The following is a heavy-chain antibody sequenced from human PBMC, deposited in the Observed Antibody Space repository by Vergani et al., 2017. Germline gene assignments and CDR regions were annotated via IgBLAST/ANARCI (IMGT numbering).Heavy chain of an antibody. V-gene: IGHV1-46*01. CDR2: INPSGGST. J-gene: IGHJ3*02. CDR3: ATPPXDSSGYYPWDAFDI. Sequence: QVQLVQSGAEVKKPGASVKVSCKASGYTFTSYYMHWVRQAPGQGLEWMGIINPSGGSTSYAQKFQGRVTMTRDTSTSTVYMELSSLRSEDTAVYYCATPPXDSSGYYPWDAFDIWGQGTMVTVSS. CDR1: GYTFTSYY. D-gene: IGHD3-22*01.